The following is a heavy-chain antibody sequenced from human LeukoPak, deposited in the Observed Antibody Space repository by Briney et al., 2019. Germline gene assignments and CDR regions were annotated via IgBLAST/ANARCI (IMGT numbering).Heavy chain of an antibody. Sequence: SQTLSLTCAISGDSFSSNSAAWHWLRQSPSRGLEWLGRTYYRSKWYNDYAVSVKSRITINPDTSKNQFSLQLNSVTPEDTAVYYCARVVEAFDYWGQGTLVAVSS. CDR3: ARVVEAFDY. V-gene: IGHV6-1*01. CDR2: TYYRSKWYN. J-gene: IGHJ4*02. CDR1: GDSFSSNSAA.